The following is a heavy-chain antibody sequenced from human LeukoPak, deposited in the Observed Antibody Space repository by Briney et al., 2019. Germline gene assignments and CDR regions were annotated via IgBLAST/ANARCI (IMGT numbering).Heavy chain of an antibody. CDR1: GFTFSRYW. CDR2: IKQDGSEK. Sequence: PGGSLRLSCAASGFTFSRYWMTWVRQAPGKGLEWVANIKQDGSEKYYVDSVKGRFTISRDNAKNSLYLQMNSLRAEDTAVYYCARDSDLERPTVLDIWGQGTMVTVSS. V-gene: IGHV3-7*01. D-gene: IGHD1-1*01. J-gene: IGHJ3*02. CDR3: ARDSDLERPTVLDI.